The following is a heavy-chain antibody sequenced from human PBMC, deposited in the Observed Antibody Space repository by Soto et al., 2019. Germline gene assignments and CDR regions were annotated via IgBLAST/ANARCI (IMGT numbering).Heavy chain of an antibody. CDR2: ISAYNGNT. CDR3: ARAGFQKWAARPFPHFDP. Sequence: VASVKVSCKASGYTFTSYGISWVRQAPGQGLEWMGWISAYNGNTNYAQKLQGRVTMTTDTSTSTAYMELRSLRSDDTAVYYCARAGFQKWAARPFPHFDPWGQGTLVTVSS. J-gene: IGHJ5*02. V-gene: IGHV1-18*04. D-gene: IGHD6-6*01. CDR1: GYTFTSYG.